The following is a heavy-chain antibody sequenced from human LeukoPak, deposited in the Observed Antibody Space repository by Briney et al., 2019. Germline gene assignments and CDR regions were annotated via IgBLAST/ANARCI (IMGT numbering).Heavy chain of an antibody. CDR1: GFTFSSYA. V-gene: IGHV3-23*01. J-gene: IGHJ4*02. D-gene: IGHD2-2*01. CDR2: ISGSGGST. Sequence: PGGSLRLSCAASGFTFSSYAMSWVRRAPGKGLEWVSAISGSGGSTYYADSVKGRFTISRDNSKNTLYLQMNSLRAEDTAVYYCAKVGVVVPAGPFDYWGQGTLVTVSS. CDR3: AKVGVVVPAGPFDY.